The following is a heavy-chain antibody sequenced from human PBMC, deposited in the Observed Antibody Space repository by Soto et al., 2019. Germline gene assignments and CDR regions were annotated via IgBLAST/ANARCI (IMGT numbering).Heavy chain of an antibody. CDR1: GGSISSDDYY. CDR2: MYYRWST. Sequence: QVQLQESGPGLVKPSQTLSLTCTVSGGSISSDDYYWSWIRQPPGKGLEGIAYMYYRWSTYYVPSLKRRAAISVDTSTNQFSLQLSSVTDADTAVYYCARGEGYALDVWGQGTTVTVSS. V-gene: IGHV4-30-4*01. CDR3: ARGEGYALDV. J-gene: IGHJ6*02. D-gene: IGHD1-26*01.